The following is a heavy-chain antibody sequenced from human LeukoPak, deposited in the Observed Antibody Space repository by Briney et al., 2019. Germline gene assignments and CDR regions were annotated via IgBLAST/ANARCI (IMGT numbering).Heavy chain of an antibody. D-gene: IGHD2-15*01. Sequence: GGSLRLSCAVSGFTVSSNYMNWVRQAPGKGLEWVANIKRDGSEKDYVDSVKGRFTISRDNAKNSLFLQMNNLRAEDTAVYYCVRDFGYCSGGNCYTVLDYWGQGTLVTVSS. CDR3: VRDFGYCSGGNCYTVLDY. CDR2: IKRDGSEK. V-gene: IGHV3-7*01. CDR1: GFTVSSNY. J-gene: IGHJ4*02.